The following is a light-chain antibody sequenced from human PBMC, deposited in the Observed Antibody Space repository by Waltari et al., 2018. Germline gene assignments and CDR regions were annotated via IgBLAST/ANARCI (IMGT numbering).Light chain of an antibody. CDR2: DAS. Sequence: EIVLTQSPGTLSLSPGERATLSCRASQSVSSSYLAWYQQKPGQAPRLLIYDASSRATGIRDRFSGSGAGTDFTLTINRLEPEDFAVYYCQQYHSSPPTFGGGTKVEIK. J-gene: IGKJ4*01. CDR3: QQYHSSPPT. CDR1: QSVSSSY. V-gene: IGKV3-20*01.